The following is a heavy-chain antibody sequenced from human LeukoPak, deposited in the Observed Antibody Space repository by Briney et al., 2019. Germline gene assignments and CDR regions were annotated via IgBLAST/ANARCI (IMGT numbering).Heavy chain of an antibody. CDR3: ATDSRLDIVVVTAIPRDHAFDI. V-gene: IGHV3-53*05. D-gene: IGHD2-21*02. CDR1: GFTVSSNY. CDR2: IYSGGST. Sequence: PGGSLRLSCAASGFTVSSNYMSWVRQAPGKGLEWVSVIYSGGSTYYADSVKGRFTISRDNSKNTLYLQMNSLRAEDTAVYYCATDSRLDIVVVTAIPRDHAFDIWGQGTMVTVSS. J-gene: IGHJ3*02.